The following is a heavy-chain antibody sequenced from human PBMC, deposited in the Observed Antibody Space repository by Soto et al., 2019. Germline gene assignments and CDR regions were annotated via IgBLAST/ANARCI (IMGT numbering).Heavy chain of an antibody. D-gene: IGHD2-15*01. V-gene: IGHV1-18*01. J-gene: IGHJ6*02. Sequence: ASVKVSCKASGYTFTSYGISWVRQAPGQGLDWMGWISAYNGNTKYAQDLQGRVTMTTDTSTSTAYMELRSLRSDDTAAYYCARFSGGSYNTYYFYYGMDVWGQGTTVTVSS. CDR1: GYTFTSYG. CDR2: ISAYNGNT. CDR3: ARFSGGSYNTYYFYYGMDV.